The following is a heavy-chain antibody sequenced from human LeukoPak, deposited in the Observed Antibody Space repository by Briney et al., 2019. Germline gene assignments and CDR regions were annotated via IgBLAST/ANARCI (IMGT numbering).Heavy chain of an antibody. Sequence: SETLSLTCTVSGDSVASGTSYWTWIRQPAGKGLEWMGRVYPSGSTDYNPPVKSRLSISIDTSKNQFSLDLTSITAADTAVYYCARVFWQSGGYFDYWGQGILVTVSS. CDR2: VYPSGST. CDR3: ARVFWQSGGYFDY. D-gene: IGHD2-15*01. CDR1: GDSVASGTSY. J-gene: IGHJ4*02. V-gene: IGHV4-61*02.